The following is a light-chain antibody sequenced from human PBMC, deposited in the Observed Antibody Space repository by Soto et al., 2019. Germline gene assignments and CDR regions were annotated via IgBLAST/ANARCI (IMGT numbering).Light chain of an antibody. Sequence: DIQMTQSPSSLSASVGDRVTITCQARQGITNYLNWYQQKEGKAPELLIYDSSKLKTGVPSRFSVSGSETDFTSTISSPQPDDVATYACQHYDHVPLCVGGGPKVEIK. CDR3: QHYDHVPLC. V-gene: IGKV1-33*01. CDR2: DSS. J-gene: IGKJ4*01. CDR1: QGITNY.